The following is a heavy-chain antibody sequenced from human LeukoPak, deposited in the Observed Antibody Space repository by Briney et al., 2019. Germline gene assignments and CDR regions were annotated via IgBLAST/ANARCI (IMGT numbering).Heavy chain of an antibody. V-gene: IGHV4-34*01. D-gene: IGHD6-19*01. Sequence: SETLSLTCAVYGGSFSGYYWGWIRQPPGKGLEWIGEINHSGSTNYNPSLKSRVTISVDTSKNQFSLKLSSVTAADTAVYYCAYRGDSIAVAAPQYYGMDVWGQGTTVTVSS. CDR2: INHSGST. CDR1: GGSFSGYY. J-gene: IGHJ6*02. CDR3: AYRGDSIAVAAPQYYGMDV.